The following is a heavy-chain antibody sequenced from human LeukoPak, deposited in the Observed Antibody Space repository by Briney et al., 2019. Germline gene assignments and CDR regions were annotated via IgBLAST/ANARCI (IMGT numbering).Heavy chain of an antibody. CDR3: ARGGSMVRGVL. V-gene: IGHV3-48*01. CDR2: ISSSADRI. Sequence: GGSLRLSCVGFGFTFRSHGMNWVRQAPGKGPEWISYISSSADRIYYADSVRGRLAISRDNDRNSLFLDMNTLRAEDTAVYYCARGGSMVRGVLWGQGTLVTVSS. J-gene: IGHJ4*02. D-gene: IGHD3-10*01. CDR1: GFTFRSHG.